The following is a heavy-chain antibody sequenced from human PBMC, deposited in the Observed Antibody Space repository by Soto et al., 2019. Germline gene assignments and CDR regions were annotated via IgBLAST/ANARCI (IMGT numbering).Heavy chain of an antibody. V-gene: IGHV1-69*13. Sequence: SVKVSCKASGGTFSSYAISWVRQAPGQGLEWMGGIIPIFGTANYAQKFQGRVTITADESTSTAYMELSSLRSEDTAVYYCARDHFGYCTGGSCHPYYYYGMDVWGQGTTVTVSS. CDR3: ARDHFGYCTGGSCHPYYYYGMDV. CDR1: GGTFSSYA. CDR2: IIPIFGTA. J-gene: IGHJ6*02. D-gene: IGHD2-15*01.